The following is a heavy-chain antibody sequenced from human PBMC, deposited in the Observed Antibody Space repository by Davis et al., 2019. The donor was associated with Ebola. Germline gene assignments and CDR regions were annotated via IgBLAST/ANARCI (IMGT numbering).Heavy chain of an antibody. CDR1: GYTVISYA. D-gene: IGHD3-10*01. J-gene: IGHJ4*02. V-gene: IGHV1-3*01. CDR2: SDAGNGNT. Sequence: AASVKVSCKASGYTVISYAMHWVRQAPGQRLEWMGWSDAGNGNTKYSQKFQGSVTTTRDTSASTAYMELSSLRSEDTAVYYCARLYYGEQDYWGQGTLVTVSS. CDR3: ARLYYGEQDY.